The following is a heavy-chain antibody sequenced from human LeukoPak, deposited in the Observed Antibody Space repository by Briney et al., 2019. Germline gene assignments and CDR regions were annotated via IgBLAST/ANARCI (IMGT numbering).Heavy chain of an antibody. J-gene: IGHJ4*02. V-gene: IGHV3-23*01. Sequence: PGGSLRLSCAASGFTFSSYAMSWVRQAPGKGLEWVSAISGRGGSTYYADSVKGRFTISRDDSKNTLYLQVNSLRVDDTAVYYCAKGSIMLWVGGQGTLVTVSS. CDR2: ISGRGGST. CDR1: GFTFSSYA. D-gene: IGHD2-8*01. CDR3: AKGSIMLWV.